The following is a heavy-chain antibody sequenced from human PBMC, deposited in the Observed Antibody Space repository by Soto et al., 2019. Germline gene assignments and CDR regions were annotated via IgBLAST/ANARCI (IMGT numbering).Heavy chain of an antibody. Sequence: SETLSLTCAVSGYSISSGYYWGWIRQPPGKGLEWIGRIYHSGSTYYNPSLKSRVTISVDTSKNQFSLKLSSVTAADTAVYYCARGPMTTVKFDYWGQGTLVTVSS. CDR1: GYSISSGYY. D-gene: IGHD4-4*01. CDR2: IYHSGST. V-gene: IGHV4-38-2*01. CDR3: ARGPMTTVKFDY. J-gene: IGHJ4*02.